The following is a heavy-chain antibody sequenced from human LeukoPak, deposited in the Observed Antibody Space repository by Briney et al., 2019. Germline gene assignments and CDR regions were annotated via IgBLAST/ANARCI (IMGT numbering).Heavy chain of an antibody. D-gene: IGHD2-2*01. J-gene: IGHJ4*02. CDR3: ARALAAAFDY. V-gene: IGHV4-31*03. CDR2: IYYSGST. Sequence: SETLSLTCTVSGGSISSGGYHWSWIRQHPGKGLEWIGYIYYSGSTYYNPSPKSRVTISVDTSKNQFSLKLSSVTAADTAVYYCARALAAAFDYWGQGTLVTVSS. CDR1: GGSISSGGYH.